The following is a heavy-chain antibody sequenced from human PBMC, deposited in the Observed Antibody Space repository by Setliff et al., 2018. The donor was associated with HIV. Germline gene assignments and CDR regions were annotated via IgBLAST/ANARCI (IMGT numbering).Heavy chain of an antibody. CDR2: IHYSGSS. CDR3: ARFQAWQLGRRGGYYYYMDV. J-gene: IGHJ6*03. V-gene: IGHV4-59*01. CDR1: GGSISGYY. Sequence: SETLSLTCTVSGGSISGYYWSWVRQPPEKRLELIGFIHYSGSSDYNPSLKSRITISVDMSRNQFSLVLSSVTAADTAVYYCARFQAWQLGRRGGYYYYMDVWGKGTMVTVSS. D-gene: IGHD1-1*01.